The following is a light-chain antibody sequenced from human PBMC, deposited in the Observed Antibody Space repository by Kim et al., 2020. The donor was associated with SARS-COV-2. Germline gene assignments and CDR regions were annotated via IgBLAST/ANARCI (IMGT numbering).Light chain of an antibody. CDR1: RIGSKS. CDR3: QVWDSSGDHRVV. CDR2: YDS. Sequence: GKTARVSCGGNRIGSKSVHWYQQKSGQAPVLVIYYDSDRHSGIPERFSGSNSGNTATLTISRVEAGDEADYYCQVWDSSGDHRVVFGGGTQLTVL. J-gene: IGLJ2*01. V-gene: IGLV3-21*04.